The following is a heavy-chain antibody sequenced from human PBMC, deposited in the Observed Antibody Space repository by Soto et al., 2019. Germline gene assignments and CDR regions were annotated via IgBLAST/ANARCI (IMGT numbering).Heavy chain of an antibody. CDR3: AREYGGNSGTFDY. Sequence: QVQLQQWGAGLLKPSETLSLTCAVYGGSFSGYYWSWIRQPPGKGLEWIGEINHSGSTNYNPSLKSRVTISVDTSQNQFSLKLSSVTAADTAVYYCAREYGGNSGTFDYWGQGTLVTVSS. J-gene: IGHJ4*02. V-gene: IGHV4-34*01. CDR2: INHSGST. D-gene: IGHD2-21*02. CDR1: GGSFSGYY.